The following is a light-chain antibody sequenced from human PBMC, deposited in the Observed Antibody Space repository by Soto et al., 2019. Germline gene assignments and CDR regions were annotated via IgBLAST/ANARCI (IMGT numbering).Light chain of an antibody. Sequence: QSVLTQPASVSGSPGQSITISCTGTSSDVGAYNYVSWYQQYPGKAPKLMIYDVSNRPSGISNRFSGSKSANTASLTISGLQAEDEADYYCRSYTGDSAPSVFGTGTRSPS. V-gene: IGLV2-14*01. CDR1: SSDVGAYNY. CDR2: DVS. CDR3: RSYTGDSAPSV. J-gene: IGLJ1*01.